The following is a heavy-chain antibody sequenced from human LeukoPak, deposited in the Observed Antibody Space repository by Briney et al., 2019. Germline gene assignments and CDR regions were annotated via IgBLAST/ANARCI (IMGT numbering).Heavy chain of an antibody. V-gene: IGHV1-69*13. CDR1: GGTFSSYA. CDR2: IIPIFGTA. D-gene: IGHD3-10*02. Sequence: ASVKVSCKASGGTFSSYAISWVRQAPGQGLEWMGGIIPIFGTANYAQKFQGRVTITADESTSTAYMELSSLRSEDTAVYYCARECSGSSGCEPTYYYYGMDVWGQGTTVTVSS. CDR3: ARECSGSSGCEPTYYYYGMDV. J-gene: IGHJ6*02.